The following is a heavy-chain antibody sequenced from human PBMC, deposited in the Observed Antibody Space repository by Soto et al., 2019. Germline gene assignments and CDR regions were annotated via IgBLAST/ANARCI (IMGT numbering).Heavy chain of an antibody. J-gene: IGHJ6*02. D-gene: IGHD3-10*01. Sequence: ASVKVSCKASGYTFTSYGISWVRQAPGQGLEWMGWISAYNGNTNYAQKLQGRVTMTTDTSTSTAYMELRSLRSDDTAVYYCAGSYGSGSYWGYYYYGMDVWGQGTTVTV. CDR2: ISAYNGNT. CDR3: AGSYGSGSYWGYYYYGMDV. V-gene: IGHV1-18*01. CDR1: GYTFTSYG.